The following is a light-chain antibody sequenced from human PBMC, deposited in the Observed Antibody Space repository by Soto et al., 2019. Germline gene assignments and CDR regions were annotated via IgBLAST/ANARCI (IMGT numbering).Light chain of an antibody. Sequence: DIQMTQSPSSLSASVGDRFIITCQASQDIKKYLNWYQQKPGKAPKLLIYETSNLETGVPSRFSGSGSGTDFTFTISTLQSEDLATYYCQQYDNIPLTFGPGTKVDIK. CDR1: QDIKKY. CDR3: QQYDNIPLT. V-gene: IGKV1-33*01. J-gene: IGKJ3*01. CDR2: ETS.